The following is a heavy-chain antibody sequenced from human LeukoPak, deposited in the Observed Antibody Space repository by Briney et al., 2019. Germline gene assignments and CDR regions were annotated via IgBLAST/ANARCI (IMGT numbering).Heavy chain of an antibody. V-gene: IGHV1-18*01. D-gene: IGHD3-9*01. CDR3: SSRQKPAYDILTGYYSY. Sequence: ASLKVSCKASGYTFTSYGISWVRQAPGQGLEWMGWISAHNGNTNYAQKLQGRVTMTTDTSKSTAYMELRSLRSDDTAVYYFSSRQKPAYDILTGYYSYWGPGTLVTVSS. CDR2: ISAHNGNT. CDR1: GYTFTSYG. J-gene: IGHJ4*02.